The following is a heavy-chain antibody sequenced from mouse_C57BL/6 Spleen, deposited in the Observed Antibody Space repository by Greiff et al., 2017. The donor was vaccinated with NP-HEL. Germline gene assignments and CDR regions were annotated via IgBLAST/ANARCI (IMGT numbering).Heavy chain of an antibody. CDR3: ARRGYYYGSSYWYFDV. J-gene: IGHJ1*03. CDR1: GYAFTNYL. D-gene: IGHD1-1*01. V-gene: IGHV1-54*01. Sequence: QVQLQQSGAELVRPGTSVKVSCKASGYAFTNYLIEWVKQRPGQGLEWIGVINPGSGGTNYNEKFKGKATLTVDKSSSTAYMQLSSLTSEDSAVYCCARRGYYYGSSYWYFDVWGTGTTVTVSS. CDR2: INPGSGGT.